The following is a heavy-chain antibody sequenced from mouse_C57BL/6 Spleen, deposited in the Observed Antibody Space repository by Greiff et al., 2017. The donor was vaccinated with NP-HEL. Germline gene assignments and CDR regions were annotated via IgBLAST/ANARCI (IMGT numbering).Heavy chain of an antibody. Sequence: EVKLMESGPELVKPGASVKIPCKASGYTFTDYNMDWVKQSHGKSLEWIGDINPNNGGTIYNQKFKGKATLTVDKSSSTAYMELRSLTSEDTAVYYCARRLTGTSWFAYWGQGTLVTVSA. V-gene: IGHV1-18*01. CDR2: INPNNGGT. CDR1: GYTFTDYN. J-gene: IGHJ3*01. D-gene: IGHD4-1*01. CDR3: ARRLTGTSWFAY.